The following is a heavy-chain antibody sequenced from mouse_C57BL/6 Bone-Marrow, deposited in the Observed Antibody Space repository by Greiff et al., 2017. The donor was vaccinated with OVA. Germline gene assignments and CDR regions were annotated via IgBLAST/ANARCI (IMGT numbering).Heavy chain of an antibody. Sequence: EVKLVESEGGLVQPGSSMKLSCTASGFTFSDYYMAWVRQVPEKGLEWVANINYDGSSTYYLDSLKSRFIISRDNAKNILYLQMSSLKSEDTATYYCAREPPIYYYGSSWYFDVWGTGTTVTVSS. J-gene: IGHJ1*03. CDR2: INYDGSST. CDR1: GFTFSDYY. CDR3: AREPPIYYYGSSWYFDV. D-gene: IGHD1-1*01. V-gene: IGHV5-16*01.